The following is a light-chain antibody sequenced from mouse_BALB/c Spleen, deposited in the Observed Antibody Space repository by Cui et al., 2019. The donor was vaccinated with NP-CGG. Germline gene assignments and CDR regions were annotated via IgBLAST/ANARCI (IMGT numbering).Light chain of an antibody. CDR3: ALWYSNHWV. CDR2: GTN. CDR1: TGAITTSNY. Sequence: QAVVTQESALTTSPGETVTLTCRSSTGAITTSNYANWVQEKPDHLFTGLIGGTNNRAPGVPARFSGSLIGDEAALTITGVQTEDEAIYFCALWYSNHWVFGGGTKLTVL. V-gene: IGLV1*01. J-gene: IGLJ1*01.